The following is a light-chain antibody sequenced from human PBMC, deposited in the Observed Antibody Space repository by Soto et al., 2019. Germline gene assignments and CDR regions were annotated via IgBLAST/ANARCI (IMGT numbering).Light chain of an antibody. V-gene: IGLV1-51*01. CDR1: TSNIGKSY. CDR3: ATWDGGLTPQGV. Sequence: QSVLSQPPSISPAPGQRVTISCSGITSNIGKSYVSWYQQVPGTAPRLLSYDNNQRPSGIPGRFSGSKSDTSATLAITGPQTGDEADYYCATWDGGLTPQGVFGTGTKGTVL. J-gene: IGLJ1*01. CDR2: DNN.